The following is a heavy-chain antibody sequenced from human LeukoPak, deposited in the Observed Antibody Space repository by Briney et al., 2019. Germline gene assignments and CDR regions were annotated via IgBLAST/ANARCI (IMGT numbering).Heavy chain of an antibody. CDR2: SSSSGSTI. Sequence: PGGSLRLSCAASGFTFSGFEMNWVRQAPGKGLEWVSYSSSSGSTIYYADSVKGRFTVSRDNAKNSLYLQMNSLRAEDTAVYYCARDPGHCSSTSCHKFFDYWGQGTLVTVSS. CDR3: ARDPGHCSSTSCHKFFDY. J-gene: IGHJ4*02. V-gene: IGHV3-48*03. CDR1: GFTFSGFE. D-gene: IGHD2-2*02.